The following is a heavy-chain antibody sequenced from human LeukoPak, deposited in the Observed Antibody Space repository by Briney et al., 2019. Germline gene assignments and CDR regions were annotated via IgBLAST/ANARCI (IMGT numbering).Heavy chain of an antibody. CDR3: ASYEYSSSPVDY. CDR2: INHSGST. CDR1: GGSFSGYY. V-gene: IGHV4-34*01. D-gene: IGHD6-6*01. Sequence: SETLSLTCAVYGGSFSGYYWSWIRQPPVKGLEWIGEINHSGSTNYNPSVKSRVTISVDTSKNQFSLKLSSVTAADTAVYYCASYEYSSSPVDYWGQGTLVTVSS. J-gene: IGHJ4*02.